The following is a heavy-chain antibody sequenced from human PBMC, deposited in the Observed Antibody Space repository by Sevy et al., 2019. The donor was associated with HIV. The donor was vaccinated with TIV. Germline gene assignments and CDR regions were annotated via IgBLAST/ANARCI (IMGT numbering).Heavy chain of an antibody. CDR3: AGGSRGLATN. J-gene: IGHJ4*02. D-gene: IGHD2-21*01. V-gene: IGHV3-74*01. Sequence: GGSLRLSCVASGFTFSIHWMHWVRQVPGKGLVWVSRISLDGLITNYADSVTGRFTISRDNAKNTVYLQMNSLRVDDTAGYYCAGGSRGLATNWGQGTLVTVSS. CDR2: ISLDGLIT. CDR1: GFTFSIHW.